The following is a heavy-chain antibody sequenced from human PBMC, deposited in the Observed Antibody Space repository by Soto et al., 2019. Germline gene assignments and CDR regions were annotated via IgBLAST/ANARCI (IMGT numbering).Heavy chain of an antibody. CDR3: ARDLVMDTAMVDYYGMDV. V-gene: IGHV1-8*01. D-gene: IGHD5-18*01. CDR2: MNPNSGNT. CDR1: GYTFTSYD. J-gene: IGHJ6*02. Sequence: ASVKVSCKASGYTFTSYDINWVRQATGQGLEWMGWMNPNSGNTGYAQKFQGRVTITADKSTSTAYMELSSLRSEDTAVYYCARDLVMDTAMVDYYGMDVWG.